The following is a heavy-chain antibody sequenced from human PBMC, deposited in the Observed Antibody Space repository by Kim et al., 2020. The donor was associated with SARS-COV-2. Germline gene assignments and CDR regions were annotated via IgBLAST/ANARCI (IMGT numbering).Heavy chain of an antibody. CDR1: GYTFTSYD. Sequence: ASVKVSCKASGYTFTSYDINWVRQATGQGLEWMGWMNPNSGNTGYAQKFQGRVTMTRNTPISTAYMELSSLRSEDTAVYYCARGVRITMIVVVITTEYYYYMDVWGKGTTVTVSS. D-gene: IGHD3-22*01. V-gene: IGHV1-8*01. J-gene: IGHJ6*03. CDR2: MNPNSGNT. CDR3: ARGVRITMIVVVITTEYYYYMDV.